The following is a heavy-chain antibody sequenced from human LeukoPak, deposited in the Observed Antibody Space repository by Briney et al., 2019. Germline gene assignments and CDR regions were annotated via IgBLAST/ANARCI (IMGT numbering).Heavy chain of an antibody. CDR3: ARIPYYYDSSGSKGAFDI. CDR2: IYYSGST. D-gene: IGHD3-22*01. CDR1: GGSISSSSYY. J-gene: IGHJ3*02. V-gene: IGHV4-39*07. Sequence: PSETLSLTCTVSGGSISSSSYYWGWIRQPPGKGLEWIGSIYYSGSTYYNPSLKSRVTISVDTSKNQFSLKLSSVTAADTAVYYCARIPYYYDSSGSKGAFDIWGQGTMVTVSS.